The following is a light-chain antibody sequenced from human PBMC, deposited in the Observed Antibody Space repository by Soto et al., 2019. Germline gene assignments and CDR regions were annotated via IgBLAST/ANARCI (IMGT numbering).Light chain of an antibody. CDR3: QQTYRTPWT. Sequence: DIQMTQSPSSLSASVGDRVTITCRASQSISSHLNWYQQKPGKVTKLLIYAASSLHSGVPSRFSSSGSGTDFTLTISSLQPEDFATFYCQQTYRTPWTFGQGAKVEI. CDR2: AAS. CDR1: QSISSH. J-gene: IGKJ1*01. V-gene: IGKV1-39*01.